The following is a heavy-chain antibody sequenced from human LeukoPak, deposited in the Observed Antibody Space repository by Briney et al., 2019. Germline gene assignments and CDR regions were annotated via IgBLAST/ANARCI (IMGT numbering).Heavy chain of an antibody. CDR1: GGSISSSSYY. J-gene: IGHJ4*02. CDR3: AREYYGSGSYPDY. Sequence: SETLSLTCTVSGGSISSSSYYWGWIRQPPGKGLEWIGYIYYSGSTYYNPSLKSRVTISVDTSKNQFSLKLSSVTAADTAVYYCAREYYGSGSYPDYWGQGTLVTVSS. D-gene: IGHD3-10*01. V-gene: IGHV4-31*03. CDR2: IYYSGST.